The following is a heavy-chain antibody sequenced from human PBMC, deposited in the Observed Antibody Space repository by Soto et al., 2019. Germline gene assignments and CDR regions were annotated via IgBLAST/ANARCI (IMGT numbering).Heavy chain of an antibody. Sequence: GESLKISCKGSGYSFTSYWIGWVRQMPGKGLEWMGIIYPGDSDTRYSPSFQGQVTISADKYISTAYLQWSSLKASDTAMFYFARRGQGIGGYYYRMDVWGQGTPDTVSS. CDR1: GYSFTSYW. V-gene: IGHV5-51*01. CDR3: ARRGQGIGGYYYRMDV. J-gene: IGHJ6*02. CDR2: IYPGDSDT. D-gene: IGHD3-16*01.